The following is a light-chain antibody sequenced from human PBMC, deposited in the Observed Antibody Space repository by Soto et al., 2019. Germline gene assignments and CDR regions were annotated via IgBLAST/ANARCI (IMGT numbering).Light chain of an antibody. Sequence: QSALTQPASVSGSPGQSITISCTGTISDVGGYNYVSWYQHHPGKAPNLLMYEVFNRPSGVSNRFSGSRSSNTASLTISGLQADDEADYYCTSYASTSTYVVFGGGTKLTVL. CDR3: TSYASTSTYVV. CDR2: EVF. CDR1: ISDVGGYNY. J-gene: IGLJ2*01. V-gene: IGLV2-14*01.